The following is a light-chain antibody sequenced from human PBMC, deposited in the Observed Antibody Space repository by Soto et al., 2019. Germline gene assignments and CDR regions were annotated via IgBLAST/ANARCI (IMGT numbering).Light chain of an antibody. J-gene: IGKJ2*01. CDR3: QQYGSSPYS. CDR2: GAS. V-gene: IGKV3-20*01. Sequence: EIVLTQSPGTLSLSPGERATLSCRASQSVSSNYLAWYQRKPGQTPRLLIYGASSRATGIPDRFSGRGSGTDLTLTISRAESEDFAVYYCQQYGSSPYSFGQGTKLEIK. CDR1: QSVSSNY.